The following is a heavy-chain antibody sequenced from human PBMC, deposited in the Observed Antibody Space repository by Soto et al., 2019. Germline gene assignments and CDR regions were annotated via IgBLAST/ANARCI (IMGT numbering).Heavy chain of an antibody. CDR2: INPIFGGA. CDR3: ARGTAMVHRYYYYGMDV. J-gene: IGHJ6*02. CDR1: GGTFSSYA. Sequence: SVKVSCKASGGTFSSYAISWVRQAPGQGLEWMGWINPIFGGANYAQKFQGRVTITADTSMSTAYMELSRLRSEDTAVYYCARGTAMVHRYYYYGMDVWGQGTTVTVSS. D-gene: IGHD5-18*01. V-gene: IGHV1-69*06.